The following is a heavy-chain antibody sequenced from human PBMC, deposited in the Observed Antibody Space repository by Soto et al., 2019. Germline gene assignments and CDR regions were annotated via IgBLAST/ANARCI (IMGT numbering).Heavy chain of an antibody. V-gene: IGHV2-5*02. CDR3: AHRHAAAVGTGANGFDS. J-gene: IGHJ5*02. Sequence: ITLKESGPTLVKPPQTLTLTCTLSGFSISNSGVSVGWIRQPPGKALEWLALIYWDDAKRYKSSLRSRLTITKDASKHQVVLTLTNMDPVDTATYYRAHRHAAAVGTGANGFDSWVQGPLVTVSS. D-gene: IGHD6-13*01. CDR2: IYWDDAK. CDR1: GFSISNSGVS.